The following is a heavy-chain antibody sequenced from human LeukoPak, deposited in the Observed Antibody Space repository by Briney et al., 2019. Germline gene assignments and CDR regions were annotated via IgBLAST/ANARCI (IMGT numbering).Heavy chain of an antibody. J-gene: IGHJ4*02. Sequence: ASVKVSCKASGGTFSSYAISWVRQAPGQGLEWMGGIIPIFGTANYAQKFQGRVTITADESTSTAYMELSSLRSEDTAVYYCARVARVAYPYQPLLYEEFDYWGQGTLVTVSS. V-gene: IGHV1-69*13. D-gene: IGHD2-2*02. CDR3: ARVARVAYPYQPLLYEEFDY. CDR2: IIPIFGTA. CDR1: GGTFSSYA.